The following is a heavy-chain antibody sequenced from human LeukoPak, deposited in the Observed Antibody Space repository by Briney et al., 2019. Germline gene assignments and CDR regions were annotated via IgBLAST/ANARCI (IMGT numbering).Heavy chain of an antibody. CDR1: GFTFSSYA. CDR3: AKLKVFLRAEYSS. V-gene: IGHV3-23*01. J-gene: IGHJ5*02. Sequence: PGGSLRLSCVASGFTFSSYAMSWVRQAPGKGLEWVSAINGSGGSTYYADSVKGRFTISRDNSKNTLYLQMNSLRAEDTAVYYCAKLKVFLRAEYSSWGQGTLVTVSS. CDR2: INGSGGST. D-gene: IGHD5-18*01.